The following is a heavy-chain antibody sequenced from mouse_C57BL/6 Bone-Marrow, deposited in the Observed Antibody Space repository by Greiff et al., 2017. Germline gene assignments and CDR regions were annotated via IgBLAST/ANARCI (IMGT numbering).Heavy chain of an antibody. D-gene: IGHD2-1*01. CDR3: ARVGIYYGNYGFAY. V-gene: IGHV1-55*01. J-gene: IGHJ3*01. Sequence: VQLQQPGAELVKPGASVKMSCKASGYTFTSYWITWVKQRPGQGLEWIGDIYPGSGSTNYNEKFKSKATLTVDTSSSTAYMQLSSLTSEDSAVYYCARVGIYYGNYGFAYWGQGTLVTVSA. CDR1: GYTFTSYW. CDR2: IYPGSGST.